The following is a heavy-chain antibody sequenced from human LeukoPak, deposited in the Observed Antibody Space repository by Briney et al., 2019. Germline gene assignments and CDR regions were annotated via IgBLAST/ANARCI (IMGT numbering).Heavy chain of an antibody. V-gene: IGHV3-21*01. CDR2: ISSSSSYI. Sequence: GGSLRLSCAASGFTFSSYSMNWVRQAPGKGLEWVSSISSSSSYIYYADSVKGRFTVSRDNAKNSLYLQMNSLRAEDTAVYYCARDPRYSSGLGVDYWGQGTLVTVSS. J-gene: IGHJ4*02. D-gene: IGHD6-19*01. CDR1: GFTFSSYS. CDR3: ARDPRYSSGLGVDY.